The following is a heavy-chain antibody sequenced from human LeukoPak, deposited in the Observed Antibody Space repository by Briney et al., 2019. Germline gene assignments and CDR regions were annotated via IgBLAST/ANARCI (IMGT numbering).Heavy chain of an antibody. CDR2: IYTSGRT. D-gene: IGHD6-6*01. V-gene: IGHV4-4*07. J-gene: IGHJ5*02. CDR1: GGSISSYY. CDR3: AREEYSSSSGHWFDP. Sequence: SETLSLTCTVSGGSISSYYWSWIRQPAGKGLEWIGRIYTSGRTNYNPSLKSRITMSVDTSKNHSSLKLSSVTAADTAVYYCAREEYSSSSGHWFDPWGQGTLVTVSS.